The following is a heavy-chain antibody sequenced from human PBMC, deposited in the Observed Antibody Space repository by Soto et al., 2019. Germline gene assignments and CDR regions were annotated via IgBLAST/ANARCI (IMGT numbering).Heavy chain of an antibody. CDR2: INAGNGNT. V-gene: IGHV1-3*01. J-gene: IGHJ4*02. D-gene: IGHD6-19*01. CDR1: GYTFTSYA. CDR3: ARVRGWYGFDY. Sequence: QVQLVQSGAEVKKPGASVKVSCTASGYTFTSYAMHWVRQAPGQRLEWMGWINAGNGNTKYSQKFQGRVTITRDTAASTAYMALSSLRSADTAVYYCARVRGWYGFDYWGQGTLVTVSS.